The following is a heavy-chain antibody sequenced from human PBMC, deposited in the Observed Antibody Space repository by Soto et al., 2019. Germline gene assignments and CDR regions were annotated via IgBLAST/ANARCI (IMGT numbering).Heavy chain of an antibody. D-gene: IGHD6-13*01. CDR1: GYTFTSYG. Sequence: ASVKVSCKASGYTFTSYGISWVRQAPGQGLEWMGWISAYNGNTNYAQKLQGRVTMTTDTSTSTAYMELRSLRSDDTAVYYCANMYSSSTPYYYYGMDVWGQGTTGTVSS. CDR2: ISAYNGNT. V-gene: IGHV1-18*01. CDR3: ANMYSSSTPYYYYGMDV. J-gene: IGHJ6*02.